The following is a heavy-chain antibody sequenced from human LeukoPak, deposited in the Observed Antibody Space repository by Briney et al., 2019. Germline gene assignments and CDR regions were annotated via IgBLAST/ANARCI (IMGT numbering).Heavy chain of an antibody. J-gene: IGHJ4*02. CDR2: ISGSGGST. V-gene: IGHV3-23*01. Sequence: GGSLRLSCAASGFTFSSYAMSWVRQAPGKGLEWVSAISGSGGSTYYADSVKGRFTISRDNSKNTLYLQMNSLRAEDTAVYYCAKLYYDTLTGYSPFDYWGQGTLVTVSS. CDR3: AKLYYDTLTGYSPFDY. CDR1: GFTFSSYA. D-gene: IGHD3-9*01.